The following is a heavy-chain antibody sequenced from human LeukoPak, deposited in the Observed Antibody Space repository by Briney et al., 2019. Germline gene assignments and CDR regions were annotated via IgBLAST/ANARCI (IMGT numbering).Heavy chain of an antibody. D-gene: IGHD3-10*01. CDR1: GGSLSSYY. Sequence: PSETLSLTCAVYGGSLSSYYWSWVRQSPGKGLEWIGEMHRDGRSDYNPSLGSRVTISVDASKNQFSLYLRSMTAADTAVYYCARGIKRYYYYGLGSFPYDSWGQGGLVTVSS. CDR2: MHRDGRS. V-gene: IGHV4-34*01. J-gene: IGHJ4*02. CDR3: ARGIKRYYYYGLGSFPYDS.